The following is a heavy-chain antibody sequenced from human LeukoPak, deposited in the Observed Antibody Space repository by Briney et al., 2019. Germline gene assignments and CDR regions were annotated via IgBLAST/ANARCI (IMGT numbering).Heavy chain of an antibody. J-gene: IGHJ4*02. D-gene: IGHD1-26*01. CDR2: IYTSGST. V-gene: IGHV4-4*07. CDR1: GSISSYY. Sequence: SETLSLTCTVSGSISSYYWSWIRQPAGKGLEWIGRIYTSGSTNYNPSLKSRVTMSVDTSKNQFSLKLSSVTAADTAVYYCAGGPIVGAPHSDYWGQGTLVTVSS. CDR3: AGGPIVGAPHSDY.